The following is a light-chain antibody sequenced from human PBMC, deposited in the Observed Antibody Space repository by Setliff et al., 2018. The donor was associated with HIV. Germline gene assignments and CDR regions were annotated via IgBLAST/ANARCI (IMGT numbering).Light chain of an antibody. CDR3: CSYAGSSTLYV. CDR2: DVT. J-gene: IGLJ1*01. V-gene: IGLV2-23*02. Sequence: QSALTQPASVSGSPGQSITISCTGSNSDVGGYNYVSWYQQHPGKAPKLMIYDVTKRPSGVSNRFSGSKSGNTASLTISGLQAEDEAVYYCCSYAGSSTLYVFGTGTKVTV. CDR1: NSDVGGYNY.